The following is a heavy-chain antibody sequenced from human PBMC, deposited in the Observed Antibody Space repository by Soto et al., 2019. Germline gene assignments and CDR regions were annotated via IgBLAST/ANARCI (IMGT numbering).Heavy chain of an antibody. CDR1: GFTFTTYW. D-gene: IGHD3-10*02. CDR2: IKQDGSEM. V-gene: IGHV3-7*01. J-gene: IGHJ4*02. Sequence: PGGSLGLSCAASGFTFTTYWMNWVRQAPGKGLEWVANIKQDGSEMYYVDSVKGRFTISRDNAKNSLYLQMNSLRAEDTAVYYCTRNYSSRGLDYWGQGALVTVSS. CDR3: TRNYSSRGLDY.